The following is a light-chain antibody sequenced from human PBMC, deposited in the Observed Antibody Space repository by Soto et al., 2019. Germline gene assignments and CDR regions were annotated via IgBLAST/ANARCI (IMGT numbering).Light chain of an antibody. Sequence: QSVLTQPPSVSGAPGQRVTISCTGTSSNIGAGYDVYWYQQLPGTAPKLLISGNNNRPSGVPDRFSGSRSGTAASLAITGLQAEDEADYYCQSYDSSLRVSNVFGTGTKVTVL. CDR1: SSNIGAGYD. V-gene: IGLV1-40*01. CDR3: QSYDSSLRVSNV. CDR2: GNN. J-gene: IGLJ1*01.